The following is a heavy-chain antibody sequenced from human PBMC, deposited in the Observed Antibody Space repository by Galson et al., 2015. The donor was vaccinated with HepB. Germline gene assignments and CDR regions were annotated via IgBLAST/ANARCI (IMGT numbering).Heavy chain of an antibody. D-gene: IGHD3-16*01. CDR1: GGTFSSYA. J-gene: IGHJ6*02. CDR2: IIPIFGTA. V-gene: IGHV1-69*06. CDR3: AVYYDYVWGNSYGMDV. Sequence: SVKVSCKASGGTFSSYAISWVRQAPGQGLEWMGGIIPIFGTANYAQKFQGRVTITADKSTSTAYMELSSLRSEDTAVYYCAVYYDYVWGNSYGMDVWGQGTTVTVSS.